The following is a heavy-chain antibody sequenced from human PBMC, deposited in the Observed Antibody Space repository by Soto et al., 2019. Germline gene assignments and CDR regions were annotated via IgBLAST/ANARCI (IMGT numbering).Heavy chain of an antibody. J-gene: IGHJ3*02. CDR3: XXXXDLPPNDVFST. CDR2: VKSEAGGGTI. CDR1: GITFTXXX. V-gene: IGHV3-15*01. D-gene: IGHD3-10*01. Sequence: EVQLVESGGGLVNPGGSLRLSCAASGITFTXXXXXXXXXXXXRGLEWVGRVKSEAGGGTIDYAAPVKGRFTISRXXXXXXXXXXXXXXXXXXXXXYYXXXXXDLPPNDVFSTWGQGTVVTVSS.